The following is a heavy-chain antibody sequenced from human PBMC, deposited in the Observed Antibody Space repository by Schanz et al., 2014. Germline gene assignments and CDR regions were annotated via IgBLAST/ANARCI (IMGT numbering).Heavy chain of an antibody. CDR2: VYHSGNT. V-gene: IGHV4-34*01. CDR3: ARDSLRGATGGYGMDV. J-gene: IGHJ6*02. D-gene: IGHD2-8*02. CDR1: GGSFSGYY. Sequence: QVQLQQWGAGLLKPSETLSLTCAVYGGSFSGYYWSWIRQPPGKGMEWIGEVYHSGNTNYNASLKSRVAISVDKSKNQLSRKVRSVTAADTAVYYCARDSLRGATGGYGMDVWGQGTTVTVSS.